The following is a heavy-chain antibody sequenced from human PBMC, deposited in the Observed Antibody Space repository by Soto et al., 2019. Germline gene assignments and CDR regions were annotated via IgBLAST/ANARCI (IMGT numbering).Heavy chain of an antibody. V-gene: IGHV3-53*01. J-gene: IGHJ4*02. Sequence: EERLVQSGGGLVQPGGSLRLSCAASVFSVGGNYMSWVRQAPGKGLELVSLIYSGGNPFYADSMKGRFTLSRDNSNNMLYLQMDSLRAEDTAVYYSARGPNSDCWGQGTLVIVSS. CDR2: IYSGGNP. CDR3: ARGPNSDC. D-gene: IGHD2-21*01. CDR1: VFSVGGNY.